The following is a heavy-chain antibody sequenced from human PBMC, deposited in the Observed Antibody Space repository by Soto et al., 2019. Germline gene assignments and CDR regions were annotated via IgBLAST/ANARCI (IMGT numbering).Heavy chain of an antibody. D-gene: IGHD3-22*01. Sequence: ASVKVSCKXSGYTFTSYDINWVRQATGQGLEWMGWMNPNSGNTGYAQKFQGRVTMTRNTSISTAYMELSSLRSEDTAVYYCARIAGDDSRGFFLYYFDYWGQGTLVTVSS. CDR2: MNPNSGNT. CDR3: ARIAGDDSRGFFLYYFDY. CDR1: GYTFTSYD. V-gene: IGHV1-8*01. J-gene: IGHJ4*02.